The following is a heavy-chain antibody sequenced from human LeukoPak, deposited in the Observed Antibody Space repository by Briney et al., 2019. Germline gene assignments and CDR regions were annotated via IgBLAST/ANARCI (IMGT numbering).Heavy chain of an antibody. V-gene: IGHV3-20*04. CDR3: AIVSGLGSRYDSSGYSDY. D-gene: IGHD3-22*01. CDR1: GSTFDDYG. Sequence: GGSLRLSCAASGSTFDDYGMSWVRQAPGKGLEWVSGINWNGGSTGYADSVKGRFTISRDNAKNSLYLQMNSLRAEDTALYYCAIVSGLGSRYDSSGYSDYWGQGTLVTVSS. J-gene: IGHJ4*02. CDR2: INWNGGST.